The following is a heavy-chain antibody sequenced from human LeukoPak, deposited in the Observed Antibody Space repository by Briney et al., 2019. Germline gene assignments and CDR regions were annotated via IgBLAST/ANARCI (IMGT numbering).Heavy chain of an antibody. CDR1: GGTFSSYA. J-gene: IGHJ1*01. CDR3: ARARQPTKLESGVEYFQH. Sequence: ASVKVSCKASGGTFSSYAISWVRQAPGQGLEWMGIINPSGGSTSYAQKFQGRVTMTRDTSTSTVYMELSSLRSEDTAVYYCARARQPTKLESGVEYFQHWGQGTLVTVSS. V-gene: IGHV1-46*01. D-gene: IGHD2-15*01. CDR2: INPSGGST.